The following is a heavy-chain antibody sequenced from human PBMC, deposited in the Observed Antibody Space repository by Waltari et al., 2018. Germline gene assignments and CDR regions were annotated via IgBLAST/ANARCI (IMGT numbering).Heavy chain of an antibody. CDR2: LDNSGGRT. V-gene: IGHV3-23*01. CDR3: TKDRQSIQFEY. J-gene: IGHJ4*02. CDR1: GFTFSTYA. D-gene: IGHD6-19*01. Sequence: EVQLLESGGGLVQPGESLRLSCAASGFTFSTYAMNWVRQAPGKGRGWVSTLDNSGGRTFYAASVQGRFTISRDNLRNTVYLQMNSLRAEDTALYYCTKDRQSIQFEYWGQGILVTVSS.